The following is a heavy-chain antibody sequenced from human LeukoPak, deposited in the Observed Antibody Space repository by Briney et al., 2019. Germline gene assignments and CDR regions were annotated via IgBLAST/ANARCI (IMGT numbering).Heavy chain of an antibody. CDR1: GFTFSSYW. D-gene: IGHD3/OR15-3a*01. CDR3: ASIGTDFDY. CDR2: INTDGSST. V-gene: IGHV3-74*01. Sequence: PGGSLRLSCAASGFTFSSYWMHWVRQAPGKGLVWVSRINTDGSSTSYADPVKGRFTISRDNAKNTLYLQMNSLRAEDTAVYYCASIGTDFDYWGQGTLVTVSS. J-gene: IGHJ4*02.